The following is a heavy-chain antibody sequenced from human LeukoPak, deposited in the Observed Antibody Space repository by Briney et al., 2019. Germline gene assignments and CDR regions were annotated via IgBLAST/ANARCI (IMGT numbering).Heavy chain of an antibody. J-gene: IGHJ6*02. CDR2: ISGSGGST. CDR3: AKDLLGYYGMDV. Sequence: GGSLRLSCAASGFTVSSYVMNWVRQTPGKGLEWVSAISGSGGSTYYADSEKGRFTISRDNSKNTLYLQMNSLRVEDTAVYYCAKDLLGYYGMDVWGLGTTVTVSS. CDR1: GFTVSSYV. D-gene: IGHD3-10*01. V-gene: IGHV3-23*01.